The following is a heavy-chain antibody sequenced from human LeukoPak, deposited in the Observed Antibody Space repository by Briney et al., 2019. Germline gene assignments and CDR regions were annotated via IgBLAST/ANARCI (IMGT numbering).Heavy chain of an antibody. D-gene: IGHD6-6*01. V-gene: IGHV3-30*02. CDR3: AKERFGEAARFRFDP. Sequence: GGSLRLSCAASGFTLTSYGMHWVRQAPGKGLEWVAFIRYDGSSKHYADSVKGRFTISRDNSKNTLYLQMNSLRAEDTAVYYCAKERFGEAARFRFDPWGQGTLVTVSS. CDR2: IRYDGSSK. CDR1: GFTLTSYG. J-gene: IGHJ5*02.